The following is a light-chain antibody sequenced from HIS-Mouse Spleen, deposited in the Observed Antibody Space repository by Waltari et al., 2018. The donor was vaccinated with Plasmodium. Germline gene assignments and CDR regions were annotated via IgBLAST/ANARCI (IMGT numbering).Light chain of an antibody. CDR3: QQYGSSPPGIT. V-gene: IGKV3-20*01. J-gene: IGKJ3*01. CDR1: QRVSSSY. CDR2: GAS. Sequence: EIVLTQSPGTLSLSPGERAPLSCRASQRVSSSYLAWYQQKPGQAPRLLIYGASSRATGIPDRFSGSGSGTDFTLTISRLEPEDFAVYYCQQYGSSPPGITFGPGTKVDIK.